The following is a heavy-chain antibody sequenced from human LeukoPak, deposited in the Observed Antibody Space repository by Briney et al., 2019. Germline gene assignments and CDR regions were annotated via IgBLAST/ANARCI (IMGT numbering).Heavy chain of an antibody. Sequence: PSETLSLTCAVSGGSISSGGYSWSWIRQPPGKGLEWIGYIYHSGSTYYNPSLKSRVTISVDRSKNQFSLKLSSVTAADTAVYYCARDTYYDFWGGYYTYENWFDPWGRGTLVTVSS. V-gene: IGHV4-30-2*01. D-gene: IGHD3-3*01. CDR2: IYHSGST. J-gene: IGHJ5*02. CDR3: ARDTYYDFWGGYYTYENWFDP. CDR1: GGSISSGGYS.